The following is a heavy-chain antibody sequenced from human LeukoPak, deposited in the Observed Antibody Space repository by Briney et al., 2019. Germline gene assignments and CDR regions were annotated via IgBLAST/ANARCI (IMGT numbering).Heavy chain of an antibody. CDR2: ISSSSSYI. Sequence: PGGSLILSCAASVFTFSSYSMNWVRQARGKGLGWVSSISSSSSYIYYADSVRGRVTISRDNAKNPLYLQMNSLSAEDKAVYYCAREEYYCSGSYYNEPSHYYYYGMDVWGKGTRVSVSS. D-gene: IGHD3-10*01. V-gene: IGHV3-21*01. CDR3: AREEYYCSGSYYNEPSHYYYYGMDV. J-gene: IGHJ6*04. CDR1: VFTFSSYS.